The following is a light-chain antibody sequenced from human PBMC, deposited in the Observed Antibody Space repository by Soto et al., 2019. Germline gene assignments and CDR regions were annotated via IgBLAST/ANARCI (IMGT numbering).Light chain of an antibody. J-gene: IGKJ2*01. CDR2: AAS. V-gene: IGKV1-39*01. Sequence: DIQMTQSPPSLSASVGDRVTIICRASQTISSYLNWYQQKPGEAPNLLIYAASTLQGGVPSRFSGSGSGTGFTLTISSLQPEDFATYYCQQSSTTPHTFGQGTKLELK. CDR1: QTISSY. CDR3: QQSSTTPHT.